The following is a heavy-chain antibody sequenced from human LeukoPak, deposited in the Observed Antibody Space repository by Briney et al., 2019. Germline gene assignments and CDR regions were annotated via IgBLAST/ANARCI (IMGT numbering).Heavy chain of an antibody. Sequence: GGSLRLSCAASGFTFSSYSMNWVRQAPGKGLEWVSYITGHSSTIYYADSVKGRFTISRDNAKNSLYLQMNSLRAEDTAVYYCARGSSDYWGQGTLVTVSS. V-gene: IGHV3-48*04. CDR2: ITGHSSTI. D-gene: IGHD2-15*01. J-gene: IGHJ4*02. CDR1: GFTFSSYS. CDR3: ARGSSDY.